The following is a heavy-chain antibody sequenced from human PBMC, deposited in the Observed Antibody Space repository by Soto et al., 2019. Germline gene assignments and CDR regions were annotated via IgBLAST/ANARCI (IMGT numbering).Heavy chain of an antibody. J-gene: IGHJ4*02. CDR2: IRGSGGST. V-gene: IGHV3-23*01. CDR1: GFTFSSYA. D-gene: IGHD6-6*01. CDR3: AKDYSTGLSIAALYYFDY. Sequence: GGSLRLSCAASGFTFSSYAMSWVRQAPGKGLEWVSAIRGSGGSTYYADSVKGRFTISRDNSKNTRDLQMNGLRAEDTAVYYCAKDYSTGLSIAALYYFDYWGQGTLVTVSS.